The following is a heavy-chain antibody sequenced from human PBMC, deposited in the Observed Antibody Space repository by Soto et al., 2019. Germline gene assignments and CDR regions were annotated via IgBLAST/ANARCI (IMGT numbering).Heavy chain of an antibody. CDR2: IYYSGST. V-gene: IGHV4-39*01. D-gene: IGHD4-17*01. CDR1: GGSISSSSYY. Sequence: KSSETLSLTCTVSGGSISSSSYYWGWIRQPPGKGLEWIGSIYYSGSTYYNPSLKSRVTISVDTSKNQFSLKLSSVTAADTAVYYCAAHGGTTVANDAFDIWGQGTMVTVSS. CDR3: AAHGGTTVANDAFDI. J-gene: IGHJ3*02.